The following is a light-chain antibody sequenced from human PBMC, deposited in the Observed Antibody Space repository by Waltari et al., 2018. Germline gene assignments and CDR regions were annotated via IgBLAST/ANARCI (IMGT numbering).Light chain of an antibody. CDR1: QSIGSS. CDR3: QQYYSLLPT. V-gene: IGKV3-15*01. J-gene: IGKJ4*01. Sequence: EIVMTQSPGTLSVSPGERATLSCRASQSIGSSLVWSQQKPGQGPRLLIYGASTRATDIPARFSGSGSGKDFTLTIHGLQSEDFAFYYCQQYYSLLPTFGGGTKVEI. CDR2: GAS.